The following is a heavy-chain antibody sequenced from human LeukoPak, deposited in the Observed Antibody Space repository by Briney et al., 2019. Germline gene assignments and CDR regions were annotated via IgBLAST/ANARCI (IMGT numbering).Heavy chain of an antibody. Sequence: PSGTLSLTCAVSGASIGSNNWWWSWVRQPPGKGLEWIGEIYHSGTTNYNPSLKSRVIMSVDKSKNQFSLKLSSVTAADTAVYYCAGAEPRGMFWYPFWGQGTLVTVSS. CDR1: GASIGSNNW. V-gene: IGHV4-4*02. CDR3: AGAEPRGMFWYPF. CDR2: IYHSGTT. D-gene: IGHD6-13*01. J-gene: IGHJ4*02.